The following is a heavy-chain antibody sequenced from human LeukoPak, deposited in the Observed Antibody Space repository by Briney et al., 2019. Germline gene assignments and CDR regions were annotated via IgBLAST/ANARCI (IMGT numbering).Heavy chain of an antibody. CDR3: AGGYSHFDY. Sequence: GGSLRLSCAASGFTFSSYAMSWVRQAPGKWLEWVAFTPYDRNDKFYADSVKGRFTISRDNSKNTLYLQMNSLRPEDTAVYYCAGGYSHFDYWGQGTLVTVSS. CDR2: TPYDRNDK. D-gene: IGHD5-12*01. J-gene: IGHJ4*02. CDR1: GFTFSSYA. V-gene: IGHV3-30*02.